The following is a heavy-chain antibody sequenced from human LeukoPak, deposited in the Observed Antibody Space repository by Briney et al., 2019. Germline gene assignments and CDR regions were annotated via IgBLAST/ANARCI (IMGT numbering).Heavy chain of an antibody. D-gene: IGHD3-22*01. Sequence: PGGSLRLSCAASGFTFSSYAMHWVRQAPGKGLGWVAVISYDGSNKYYADSVKGRFTISRDNSKNTLYLQMNSLRAEDTAVYYCARDSANYYDSSGYHVTWGQGTLVTVSS. CDR2: ISYDGSNK. CDR3: ARDSANYYDSSGYHVT. V-gene: IGHV3-30*04. CDR1: GFTFSSYA. J-gene: IGHJ5*02.